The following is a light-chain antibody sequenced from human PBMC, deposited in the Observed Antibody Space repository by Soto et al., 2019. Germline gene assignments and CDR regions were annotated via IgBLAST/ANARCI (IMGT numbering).Light chain of an antibody. V-gene: IGKV3-20*01. J-gene: IGKJ1*01. CDR1: QSVSSNY. CDR2: GAF. CDR3: QYYGSPPWT. Sequence: EIVLTQSPGTLSLSPGDRGTLSCRASQSVSSNYFAWHQQNRDQAPRLLFYGAFSRATGIPDRFSSSGSGKDSPLTISMLEPEDFAVYYCQYYGSPPWTFGQGTKVEIK.